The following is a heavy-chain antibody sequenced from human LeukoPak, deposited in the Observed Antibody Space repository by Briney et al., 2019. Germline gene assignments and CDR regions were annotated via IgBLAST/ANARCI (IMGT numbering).Heavy chain of an antibody. CDR3: ATRNFDDSGTYALGY. D-gene: IGHD3-10*01. V-gene: IGHV3-33*01. J-gene: IGHJ4*02. Sequence: PGRSLGLSCAASGFTFSSYGMHSVRQAPGKGLEWVAVIWSHGINKYYADSVKGRFTISRDNSKNTLYLQMNSLRAEDTAVYSCATRNFDDSGTYALGYWGQGTLVTVSS. CDR2: IWSHGINK. CDR1: GFTFSSYG.